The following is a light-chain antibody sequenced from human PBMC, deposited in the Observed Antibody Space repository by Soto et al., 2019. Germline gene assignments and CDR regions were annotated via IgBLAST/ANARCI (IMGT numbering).Light chain of an antibody. CDR1: SSDVGGYNS. V-gene: IGLV2-14*03. CDR2: DVG. Sequence: QSALTQPASVSGSPGQSITISCTGTSSDVGGYNSVSWYQHHPGKATKLILYDVGDLPSGVSYRFSGSKSGNTASLTISGLQAADEADYFCSSYTSSMTNVFGSGTKLTVL. J-gene: IGLJ1*01. CDR3: SSYTSSMTNV.